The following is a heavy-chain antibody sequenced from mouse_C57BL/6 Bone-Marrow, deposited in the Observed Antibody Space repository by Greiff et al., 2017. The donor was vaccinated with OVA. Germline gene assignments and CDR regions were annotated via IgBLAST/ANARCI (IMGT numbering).Heavy chain of an antibody. V-gene: IGHV3-6*01. CDR2: ISYDGSN. CDR3: ARGYDGYYVLPGFAY. J-gene: IGHJ3*01. D-gene: IGHD2-3*01. CDR1: GYSITSGYY. Sequence: EVQLQESGPGLVKPSQSLSLTCSVTGYSITSGYYWNWIRQFPGNKLEWMGYISYDGSNNYNPSLKNRISITRDTSKNQFFLKLNSVTTEDTATYYCARGYDGYYVLPGFAYWGQGTLVTVSA.